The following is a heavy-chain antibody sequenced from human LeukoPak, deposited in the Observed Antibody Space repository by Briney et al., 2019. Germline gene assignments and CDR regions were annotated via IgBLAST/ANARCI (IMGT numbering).Heavy chain of an antibody. Sequence: KAGGSLRLSCAASGFTFSNYNMNWVRQAPGKGLEWVSCISTRSTYIYYADSVKGRFTISRDNAKNSLYLQMNSLRAEDTAVYYCARDRQLWFGELLSPFDYWGQGTLVTVSS. CDR1: GFTFSNYN. CDR2: ISTRSTYI. D-gene: IGHD3-10*01. V-gene: IGHV3-21*01. J-gene: IGHJ4*02. CDR3: ARDRQLWFGELLSPFDY.